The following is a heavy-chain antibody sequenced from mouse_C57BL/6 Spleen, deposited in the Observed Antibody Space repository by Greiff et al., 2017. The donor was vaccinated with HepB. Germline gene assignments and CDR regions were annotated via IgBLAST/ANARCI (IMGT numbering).Heavy chain of an antibody. CDR2: IDPANGNT. CDR3: ARWLLRGWYCDV. J-gene: IGHJ1*03. Sequence: EVQLQQSVAELVRPGASVKLSCTASGFNIKNTYMHWVKQRPEQGLEWIGRIDPANGNTKYAPKFQGKATITADTTSNTAYLQLSSLPSEDTAIYYWARWLLRGWYCDVWGTGTTVTVSS. V-gene: IGHV14-3*01. CDR1: GFNIKNTY. D-gene: IGHD2-3*01.